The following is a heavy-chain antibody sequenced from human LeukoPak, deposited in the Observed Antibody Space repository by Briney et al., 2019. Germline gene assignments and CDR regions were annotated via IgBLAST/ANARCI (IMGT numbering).Heavy chain of an antibody. CDR3: AKLGRDGYNLGVYYFDY. J-gene: IGHJ4*02. V-gene: IGHV3-30-3*02. Sequence: PGRSLRLSCAASGFTFSSYTMHWVRQAPGKGLEWVAVISYDGSNKYYADSVKGRFTISRDNSKNTLYLQMNSLRAEDTAVYYCAKLGRDGYNLGVYYFDYWAREPWSPSPQ. CDR1: GFTFSSYT. D-gene: IGHD5-24*01. CDR2: ISYDGSNK.